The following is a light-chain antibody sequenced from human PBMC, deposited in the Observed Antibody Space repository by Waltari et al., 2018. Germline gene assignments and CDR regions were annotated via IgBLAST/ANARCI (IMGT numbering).Light chain of an antibody. CDR2: EEK. CDR3: PSYDSSLSAHNV. Sequence: SVLTQPPSVSGAPGQRVTIPCTGSSTNIGQGSDVHWYQQLPGTDPKLSKYEEKNRPSGVPERYTGSKSGTSDSLAITGLQAEDEAAYYCPSYDSSLSAHNVFGSGTKVTVL. CDR1: STNIGQGSD. V-gene: IGLV1-40*01. J-gene: IGLJ6*01.